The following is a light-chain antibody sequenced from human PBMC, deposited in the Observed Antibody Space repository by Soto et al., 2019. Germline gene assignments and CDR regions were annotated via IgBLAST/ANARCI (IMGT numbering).Light chain of an antibody. Sequence: EIVLTQSPATLSLSPGERAILSCTASQSVTSSFLAWYQRKPGQAPRLLIHTTSTRATDIPDRFSGSGSGTDFTLTISRLQPEDFAVYYCPQCGGSPLFSFGPGTRVDI. V-gene: IGKV3-20*01. J-gene: IGKJ3*01. CDR1: QSVTSSF. CDR2: TTS. CDR3: PQCGGSPLFS.